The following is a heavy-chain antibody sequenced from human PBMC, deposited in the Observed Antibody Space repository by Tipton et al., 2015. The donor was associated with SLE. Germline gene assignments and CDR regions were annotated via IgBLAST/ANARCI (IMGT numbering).Heavy chain of an antibody. CDR2: IYYSGST. CDR3: ARDVGYDSSGYYHRYFDY. J-gene: IGHJ4*02. CDR1: GGSISSGGYY. V-gene: IGHV4-31*03. D-gene: IGHD3-22*01. Sequence: LRLSCTASGGSISSGGYYWSWIRQHPGKGLEWIGYIYYSGSTYYNPSLKSRVTISVDTSKNQFSLKLSSVTAADTAVYYCARDVGYDSSGYYHRYFDYWGQGTLVTVSS.